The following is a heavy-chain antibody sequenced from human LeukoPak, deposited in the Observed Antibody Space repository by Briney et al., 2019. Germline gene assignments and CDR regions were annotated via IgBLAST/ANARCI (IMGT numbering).Heavy chain of an antibody. CDR1: GGSISSSY. D-gene: IGHD3-9*01. V-gene: IGHV4-59*01. Sequence: SESLTLSWTISGGSISSSYWSWVHQLPGKGLEWIGYIHEYGATNYSPSLKSRVAISADTSRNQFSLKLSAVTTADTAVYYCARGSREILTGYYAGSDTWGQGTLVIVSS. CDR3: ARGSREILTGYYAGSDT. CDR2: IHEYGAT. J-gene: IGHJ5*02.